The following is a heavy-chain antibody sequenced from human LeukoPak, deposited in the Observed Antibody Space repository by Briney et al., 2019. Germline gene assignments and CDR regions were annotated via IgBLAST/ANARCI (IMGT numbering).Heavy chain of an antibody. CDR1: GYIFTSYW. V-gene: IGHV5-10-1*01. J-gene: IGHJ4*02. D-gene: IGHD6-19*01. CDR2: IDPSDSYT. CDR3: AARGVAGIAVSSADY. Sequence: GESLQISCKGSGYIFTSYWISWVRQMPGKGLEWMGRIDPSDSYTNYSPSFQGHVTISADKSISTAYLQWSSLTASDTAMYYCAARGVAGIAVSSADYWGQGTLVTVSS.